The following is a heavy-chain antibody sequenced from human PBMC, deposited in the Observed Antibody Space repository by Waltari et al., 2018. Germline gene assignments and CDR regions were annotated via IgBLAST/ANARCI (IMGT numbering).Heavy chain of an antibody. V-gene: IGHV3-30*18. CDR3: AKDVLGVVVAARGSLTLDY. Sequence: GLLRVAVISYDGSNKYYADSVKGRFTISRDNSKNTLYLQMNSLRAEDTAVYYCAKDVLGVVVAARGSLTLDYWGQGTLVTVSS. J-gene: IGHJ4*02. D-gene: IGHD2-15*01. CDR2: ISYDGSNK.